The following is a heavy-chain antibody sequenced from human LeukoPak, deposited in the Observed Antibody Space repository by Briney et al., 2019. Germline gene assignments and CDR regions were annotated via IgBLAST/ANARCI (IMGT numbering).Heavy chain of an antibody. CDR1: GFTFSSYW. Sequence: EAGGSLRLSCAASGFTFSSYWMHWVRQAPGKGLVWVSRINSDGSSTSYADSVKGRFTISRDNAKNTLYLQMNSLRAEDTAVYYCAREPRSTYHQEYYYYGMDVWGQGTTVTVSS. V-gene: IGHV3-74*01. D-gene: IGHD1-14*01. CDR3: AREPRSTYHQEYYYYGMDV. CDR2: INSDGSST. J-gene: IGHJ6*02.